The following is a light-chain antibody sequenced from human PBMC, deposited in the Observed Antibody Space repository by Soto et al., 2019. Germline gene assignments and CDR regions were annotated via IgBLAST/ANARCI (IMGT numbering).Light chain of an antibody. CDR3: NSYISNNIPYV. CDR2: EVT. CDR1: SSDVGRYNF. Sequence: QSALTQPASVSGSPGQSITISCTGTSSDVGRYNFVSWYQQHPGKAPKLIIYEVTNRPSGVSNRFSGSKSGNTASLAISGLQAEDEADYYCNSYISNNIPYVFGTGTKLTVL. J-gene: IGLJ1*01. V-gene: IGLV2-14*01.